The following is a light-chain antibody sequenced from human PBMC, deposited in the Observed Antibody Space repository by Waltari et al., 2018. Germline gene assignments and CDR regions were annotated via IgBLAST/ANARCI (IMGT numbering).Light chain of an antibody. Sequence: QSALTQPASVSGSPGQSLTISCTGTSSDVGYYKRVSWYQQHPGKAPTLMIYAVSKRPSGVSDRFSGSKSGDMASLTISGLQPEDEAEYFCSSYAGSSKGVFGGGTKVTVL. CDR2: AVS. V-gene: IGLV2-23*02. CDR3: SSYAGSSKGV. CDR1: SSDVGYYKR. J-gene: IGLJ2*01.